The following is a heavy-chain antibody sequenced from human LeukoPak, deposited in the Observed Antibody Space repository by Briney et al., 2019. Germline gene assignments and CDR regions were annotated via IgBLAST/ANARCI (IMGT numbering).Heavy chain of an antibody. CDR2: INSEGSST. CDR3: ASGGDFASVGFDI. Sequence: GGSERLSCAASGFTFSRYWMHWVRQAPGKGLVWVSRINSEGSSTSYADSVKGRFRISRDNAKNTLFLQMNSLRGDDTAVYFCASGGDFASVGFDIWGQGSMVTVS. D-gene: IGHD2-21*02. CDR1: GFTFSRYW. V-gene: IGHV3-74*01. J-gene: IGHJ3*02.